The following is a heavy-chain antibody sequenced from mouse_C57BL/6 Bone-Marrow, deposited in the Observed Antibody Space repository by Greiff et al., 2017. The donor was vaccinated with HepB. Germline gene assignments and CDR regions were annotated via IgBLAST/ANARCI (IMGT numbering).Heavy chain of an antibody. V-gene: IGHV1-63*01. CDR1: GYTFTNYW. Sequence: QVHVKQSGAELVRPGTSVKMSCKASGYTFTNYWIGWAKQRPGHGLEWIGDIYPGGGYTNYNEKFKGKATLTADKSSSTAYMQFSSLTSEDSAIYYCARGIVAGGYYFDYWGQGTTLTVSS. J-gene: IGHJ2*01. CDR2: IYPGGGYT. CDR3: ARGIVAGGYYFDY. D-gene: IGHD1-1*01.